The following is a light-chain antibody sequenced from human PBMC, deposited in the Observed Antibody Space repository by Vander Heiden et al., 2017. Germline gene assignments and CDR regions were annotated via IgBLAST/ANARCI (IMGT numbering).Light chain of an antibody. CDR2: ANN. CDR3: QSYDNSLSGSRV. J-gene: IGLJ3*02. CDR1: SSNIRATYD. Sequence: QSVLTQPPSVSGAPGQRGTISCTGSSSNIRATYDVHWYQQLPGTAPKLLIYANNNRPSGVPDLFSGSKSGTSASRAITGLQAEDEADYYCQSYDNSLSGSRVFGGGTKLTVL. V-gene: IGLV1-40*01.